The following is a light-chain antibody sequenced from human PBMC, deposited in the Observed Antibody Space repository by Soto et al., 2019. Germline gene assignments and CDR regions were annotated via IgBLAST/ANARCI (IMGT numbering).Light chain of an antibody. J-gene: IGLJ1*01. CDR3: LAWDESLNGNI. CDR1: SSNIGRDT. Sequence: QSVLTLPPSASGPPGQRVTFSCSGCSSNIGRDTVNLYRQLPGTAPRLLIHTNDRRPSGVPDRFSGSKSGTSASLAISGLQSEDEADYYCLAWDESLNGNIFGNGTKVTVL. V-gene: IGLV1-44*01. CDR2: TND.